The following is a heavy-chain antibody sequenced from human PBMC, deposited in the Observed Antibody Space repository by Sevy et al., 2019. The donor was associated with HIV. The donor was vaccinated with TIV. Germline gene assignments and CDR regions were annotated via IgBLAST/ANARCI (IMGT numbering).Heavy chain of an antibody. D-gene: IGHD5-12*01. Sequence: GGSLRLSCAASGFTFSSYWMSWVRQAPGKGLEWVANIKQDGSEKYYVDSVKGPFTISRDNARNSLYLQMNSLRAEDTAFYYCVNDKVDGDSGYGLFDFWGQGTLVTVSS. J-gene: IGHJ4*02. CDR2: IKQDGSEK. CDR1: GFTFSSYW. V-gene: IGHV3-7*03. CDR3: VNDKVDGDSGYGLFDF.